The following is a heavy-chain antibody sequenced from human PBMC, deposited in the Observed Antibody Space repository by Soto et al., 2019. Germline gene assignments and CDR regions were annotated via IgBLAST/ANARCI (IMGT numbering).Heavy chain of an antibody. CDR2: ARDKANSYTT. CDR1: GFTFSDHY. CDR3: TRVGLPPARAFQH. D-gene: IGHD4-17*01. J-gene: IGHJ1*01. V-gene: IGHV3-72*01. Sequence: EVQLVESGGGLVQPGGSLRLSCAASGFTFSDHYMDWVRQAPGKGLEWVGRARDKANSYTTEYAASVKGRFTISRDDSKNSLYREMNSQKTADTAVYYCTRVGLPPARAFQHWGQGTLVAVSS.